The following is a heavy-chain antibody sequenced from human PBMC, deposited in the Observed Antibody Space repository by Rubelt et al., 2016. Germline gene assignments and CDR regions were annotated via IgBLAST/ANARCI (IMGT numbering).Heavy chain of an antibody. CDR2: ISAYRGNT. CDR3: ASVPASEDRFDP. J-gene: IGHJ5*02. V-gene: IGHV1-18*01. D-gene: IGHD2-2*01. CDR1: GYTFTSYG. Sequence: QVQLVQSGAEVKKPGASVKVSCKASGYTFTSYGITWVRQAPGQGLEWMSWISAYRGNTNYAQMLQGRVTMTTDTSTSTAYMELRSLRSDDTAVYDCASVPASEDRFDPWGQGTLVTVSS.